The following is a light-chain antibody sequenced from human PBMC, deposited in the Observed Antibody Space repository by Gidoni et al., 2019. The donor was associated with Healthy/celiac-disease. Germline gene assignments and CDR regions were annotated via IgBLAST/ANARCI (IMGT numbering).Light chain of an antibody. J-gene: IGKJ2*01. V-gene: IGKV3-11*01. CDR3: QQRSNWPPYT. CDR1: KSVSSY. Sequence: EIVLTQSPATLSLSPGERATLSCRASKSVSSYLARYQQKPGQAPRPLIYDASNRATGIPAKFSGSGSGTDFTLTISSLEPEDFAVYYCQQRSNWPPYTFGHGTKLEIK. CDR2: DAS.